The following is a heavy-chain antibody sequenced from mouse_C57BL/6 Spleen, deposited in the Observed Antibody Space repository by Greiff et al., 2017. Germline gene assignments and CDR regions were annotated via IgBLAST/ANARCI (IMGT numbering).Heavy chain of an antibody. D-gene: IGHD2-2*01. J-gene: IGHJ2*01. Sequence: VQLKESGPGLVKPSQSLSLTCSVTGYSITSGYYWNWIRQFPGNKLEWMGYISYDGSNNYNPSLKNRISITRDTSKNQFFLKLNSVTTEDTATYYCARYGYDGYWGQGTTLTVSS. CDR1: GYSITSGYY. CDR3: ARYGYDGY. CDR2: ISYDGSN. V-gene: IGHV3-6*01.